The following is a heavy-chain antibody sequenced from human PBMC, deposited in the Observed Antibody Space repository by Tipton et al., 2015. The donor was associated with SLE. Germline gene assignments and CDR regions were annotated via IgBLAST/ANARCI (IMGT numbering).Heavy chain of an antibody. D-gene: IGHD1-26*01. CDR3: ARGAGGFPEPLEYFQH. CDR2: IYHSGWT. Sequence: TLSLTCAVSGYSISSGYYWVWIRQAPGKGLEWIGSIYHSGWTYYNPSLRSRVTISVDISKNQFSLKLSSVTAADTAVYYCARGAGGFPEPLEYFQHWGQGTLVTVSS. J-gene: IGHJ1*01. CDR1: GYSISSGYY. V-gene: IGHV4-38-2*01.